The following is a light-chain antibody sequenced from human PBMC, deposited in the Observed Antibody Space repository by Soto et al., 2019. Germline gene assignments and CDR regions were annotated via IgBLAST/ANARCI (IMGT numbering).Light chain of an antibody. CDR2: WSS. CDR3: QQYYSSPRT. CDR1: QSVLYSSNNKNY. J-gene: IGKJ1*01. Sequence: DIVMTQSPDSLAVSLGERATINCKSSQSVLYSSNNKNYLAWYQQKPGQPPKLLIYWSSTREAGVPDRFSGSGSGTDFTLTISGLQAEDVAVYDCQQYYSSPRTFGQGTKVVIK. V-gene: IGKV4-1*01.